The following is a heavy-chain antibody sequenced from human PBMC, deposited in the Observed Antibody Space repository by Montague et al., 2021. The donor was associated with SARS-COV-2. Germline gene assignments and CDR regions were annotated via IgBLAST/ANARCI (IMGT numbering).Heavy chain of an antibody. Sequence: SETLSLTCTVSGDSLTYFNCSWIRKSQGKGLEWIGNIFYRGSTNYNPSLKRRVTISVDTSKNQFSLNLTSVTATDTAVYYCVRGATRTFDYWGQGTLVTVSS. CDR1: GDSLTYFN. V-gene: IGHV4-59*01. D-gene: IGHD1-14*01. CDR3: VRGATRTFDY. J-gene: IGHJ4*02. CDR2: IFYRGST.